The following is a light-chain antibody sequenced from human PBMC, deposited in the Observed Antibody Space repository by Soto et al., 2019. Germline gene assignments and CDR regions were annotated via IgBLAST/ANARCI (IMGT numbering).Light chain of an antibody. J-gene: IGKJ4*01. Sequence: EIVMTQSPATLSVSPGEGATLSCKASQNVYNNLAWYQQRPGQPPRLLIYEASTRATGLSARFSGSGYGTEFTLTISSLQSEDVAVYFCQQCRNWPLTFGGGTKVEIK. V-gene: IGKV3-15*01. CDR3: QQCRNWPLT. CDR1: QNVYNN. CDR2: EAS.